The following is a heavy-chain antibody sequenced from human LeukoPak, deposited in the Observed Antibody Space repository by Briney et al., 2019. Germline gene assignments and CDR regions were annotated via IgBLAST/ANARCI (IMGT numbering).Heavy chain of an antibody. D-gene: IGHD6-19*01. CDR1: GHTFTGYY. J-gene: IGHJ4*02. V-gene: IGHV1-2*02. CDR2: INPNSGVT. CDR3: GSGQWLVGVFY. Sequence: ASVEVSCKASGHTFTGYYMHWVRQAPGQGLEWLGWINPNSGVTNYVQKFQGRITMTRDTSITTVYMELSSLTSDDTAVYYCGSGQWLVGVFYWGQGTLVTVSS.